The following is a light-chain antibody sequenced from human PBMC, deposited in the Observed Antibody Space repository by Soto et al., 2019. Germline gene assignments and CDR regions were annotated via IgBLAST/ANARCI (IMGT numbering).Light chain of an antibody. Sequence: QSVLTQPPSVSAAPGQKVTISCSGSTSNIGNNYVSWYQQFPGTAPKLLIYDHNKRPSGIPDRFSGYKSGTSATLGITGLQTGDEADYYCGTWDSSLSGMVFGGGTKLTVL. V-gene: IGLV1-51*01. J-gene: IGLJ2*01. CDR3: GTWDSSLSGMV. CDR2: DHN. CDR1: TSNIGNNY.